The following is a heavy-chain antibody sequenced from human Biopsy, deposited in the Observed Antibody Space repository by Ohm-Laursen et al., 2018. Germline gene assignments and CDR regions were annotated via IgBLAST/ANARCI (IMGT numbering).Heavy chain of an antibody. V-gene: IGHV4-59*08. CDR2: VYYSGST. J-gene: IGHJ3*02. CDR1: GGSISSYY. Sequence: GTLSLTCTISGGSISSYYWTWIRQPPGKGLEWIGDVYYSGSTNRNPSLKSRVTILVDTSKNQFSLKLNSVTAADTAVYYCGRREVVITHDAFDTWGQGTMVTVSS. CDR3: GRREVVITHDAFDT. D-gene: IGHD3-22*01.